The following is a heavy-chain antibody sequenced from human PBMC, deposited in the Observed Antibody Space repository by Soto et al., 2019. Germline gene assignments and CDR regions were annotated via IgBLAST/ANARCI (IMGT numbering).Heavy chain of an antibody. Sequence: SQTLSLTCAISGDSVSSNSASWNWIRHSPSRGLEWLGRTYYRSKWYNDYAVSMKSRITINTDTSKNQFSLQLNSVTPEDTAVYYCARETVELERLSGMDVWGQGTTVTVSS. CDR1: GDSVSSNSAS. J-gene: IGHJ6*02. CDR3: ARETVELERLSGMDV. CDR2: TYYRSKWYN. V-gene: IGHV6-1*01. D-gene: IGHD1-1*01.